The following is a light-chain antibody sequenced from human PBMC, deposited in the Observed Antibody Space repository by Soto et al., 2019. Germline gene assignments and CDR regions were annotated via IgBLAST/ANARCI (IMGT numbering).Light chain of an antibody. J-gene: IGKJ1*01. CDR2: GAS. Sequence: EIVMTQSPATLSVSPGERATLSCTASQSVTSKIAWYQQKPDQAPRLLIYGASTRATGIPARFGGSGSGTEFTLTISRLQSEDFAVYYCQQYYDWPRTFGQGTNVDIK. CDR1: QSVTSK. V-gene: IGKV3-15*01. CDR3: QQYYDWPRT.